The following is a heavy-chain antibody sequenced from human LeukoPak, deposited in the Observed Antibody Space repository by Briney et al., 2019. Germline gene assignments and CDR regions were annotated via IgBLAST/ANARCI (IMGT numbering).Heavy chain of an antibody. J-gene: IGHJ5*02. Sequence: GGSLRLSCAASGFTFSSYTMNWVRQAPGKGLEWVSAISGSGGSTYYADSVKGRFTISRDNSKNTLYLQMNSLRAEDTAVYYCAKAGVVPAAIHYNWFDPWGQGTLVTVSS. CDR2: ISGSGGST. V-gene: IGHV3-23*01. CDR1: GFTFSSYT. CDR3: AKAGVVPAAIHYNWFDP. D-gene: IGHD2-2*01.